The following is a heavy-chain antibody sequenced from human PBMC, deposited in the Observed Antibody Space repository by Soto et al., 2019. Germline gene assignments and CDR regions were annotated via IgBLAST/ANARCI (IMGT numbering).Heavy chain of an antibody. CDR1: GGSVSSGSYY. CDR2: IYYSGST. V-gene: IGHV4-61*01. CDR3: ARVVVVSSGWYLNF. J-gene: IGHJ4*02. Sequence: QVQLQESGPGLVKPSETLSLTCTVSGGSVSSGSYYWSWIRQPPGKGLEWIGFIYYSGSTNYNPSLKSQLTTTVDTSKNQFSLKLSSVTAADTAVYYCARVVVVSSGWYLNFWGQGTLVTVSS. D-gene: IGHD6-19*01.